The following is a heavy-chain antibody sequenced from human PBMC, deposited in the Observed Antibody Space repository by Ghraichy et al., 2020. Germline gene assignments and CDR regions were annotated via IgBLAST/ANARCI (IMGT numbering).Heavy chain of an antibody. CDR1: GGSMMSYF. D-gene: IGHD3-10*01. J-gene: IGHJ5*02. Sequence: SETLSLTCTVSGGSMMSYFWGWIRQSPRKGLEWIGHISDSGSTNYNPSLKSRVTISLHTSKTQFSLNLASVTAADTAVYYCARLSPRGPGESSAVDYRYSKWFYPWVQGTLVSVSS. V-gene: IGHV4-59*01. CDR3: ARLSPRGPGESSAVDYRYSKWFYP. CDR2: ISDSGST.